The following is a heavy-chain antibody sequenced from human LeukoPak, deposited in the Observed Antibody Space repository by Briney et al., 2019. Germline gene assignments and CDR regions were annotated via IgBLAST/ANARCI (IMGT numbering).Heavy chain of an antibody. CDR2: ISANNGNT. D-gene: IGHD3-22*01. CDR3: ARTYYDSSGYYSAYDY. J-gene: IGHJ4*02. V-gene: IGHV1-18*01. CDR1: GYTSTNFG. Sequence: ASVKVSCKASGYTSTNFGITWVRQAPGQGLEWMGWISANNGNTNYAQNLQGRVTMTTETSTSTVYMELRSLRSDDTAVYYCARTYYDSSGYYSAYDYWGQGTLVTVSS.